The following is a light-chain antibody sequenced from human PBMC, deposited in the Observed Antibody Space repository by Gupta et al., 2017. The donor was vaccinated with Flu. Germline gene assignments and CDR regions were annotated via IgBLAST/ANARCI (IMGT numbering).Light chain of an antibody. Sequence: DIQMTQSPSSLSASVGDKVNITCRASQRIGTYLNGYQHKSGQAPKLLIFAASSLQGGVPYRFSRSGYGTDFTLTITSLQREDFVIYFWQQCGSSVTFGQGTRLEIK. CDR2: AAS. J-gene: IGKJ5*01. V-gene: IGKV1-39*01. CDR3: QQCGSSVT. CDR1: QRIGTY.